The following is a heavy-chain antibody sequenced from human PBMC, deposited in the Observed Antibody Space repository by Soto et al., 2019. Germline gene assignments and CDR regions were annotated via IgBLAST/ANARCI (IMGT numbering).Heavy chain of an antibody. CDR2: IYYSGST. Sequence: QVQLQESGPGLVKPSQTLSLTCTVSGGSISSGGYYWSWIRQHPGKGLEGIGYIYYSGSTYYTPSPKRRVTISVDTSKNQFSLKLSSVTAADTAVYYCARDSVRVSCYDSAFDIWGQGTMVTVSS. J-gene: IGHJ3*02. D-gene: IGHD5-12*01. V-gene: IGHV4-31*03. CDR1: GGSISSGGYY. CDR3: ARDSVRVSCYDSAFDI.